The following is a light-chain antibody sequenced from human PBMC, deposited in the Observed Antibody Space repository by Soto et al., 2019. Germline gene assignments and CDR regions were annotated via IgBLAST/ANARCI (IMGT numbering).Light chain of an antibody. J-gene: IGLJ1*01. CDR3: NSYTSASFYV. Sequence: QSVLAQPASVSGSPGQSITISCTGTTSDIAGYNYVSWCQQHPGKAPKLLIYEVTSRASGVSHRFSGSKSGNTASLTISGLQAEDEAEYYCNSYTSASFYVFGTGTKVTAL. CDR1: TSDIAGYNY. CDR2: EVT. V-gene: IGLV2-14*01.